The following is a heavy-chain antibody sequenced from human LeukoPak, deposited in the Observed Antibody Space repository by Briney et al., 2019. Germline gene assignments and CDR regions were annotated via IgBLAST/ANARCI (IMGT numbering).Heavy chain of an antibody. Sequence: ASVKVSCKASGYTFTSYGISWVRQAPGQGLEWMGWISAHNGNTNYAQKLQGRVTMTTDTSTSTAYMELRSLGSDDTAVYYCARETAYYYDSSGYYPGYYYYGMDVWGQGTTVTVSS. CDR2: ISAHNGNT. CDR3: ARETAYYYDSSGYYPGYYYYGMDV. D-gene: IGHD3-22*01. CDR1: GYTFTSYG. J-gene: IGHJ6*02. V-gene: IGHV1-18*01.